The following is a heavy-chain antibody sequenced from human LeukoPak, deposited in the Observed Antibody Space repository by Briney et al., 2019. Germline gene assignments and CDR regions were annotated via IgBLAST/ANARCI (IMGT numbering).Heavy chain of an antibody. Sequence: PGGSLRLSCAASGFTFGSYGMHWVRQAPGKGLEWVAVIWYDGSNKYYADSVKGRFTISRDNSKNTLYLQMNSLRAEDTAVYYCARDKPPLYSSGPLDYWGQGTLVTVSS. V-gene: IGHV3-33*01. CDR1: GFTFGSYG. D-gene: IGHD6-19*01. J-gene: IGHJ4*02. CDR2: IWYDGSNK. CDR3: ARDKPPLYSSGPLDY.